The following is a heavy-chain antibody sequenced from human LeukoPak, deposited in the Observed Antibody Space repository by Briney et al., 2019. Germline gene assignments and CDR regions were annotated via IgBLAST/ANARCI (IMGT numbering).Heavy chain of an antibody. V-gene: IGHV4-39*07. J-gene: IGHJ3*02. CDR1: GGSISTSRYY. Sequence: SETLSLTCTVSGGSISTSRYYWGWIRQPPGKGLECIGSIYYSGSTYYNPSLKSRVAISVDTSKNQFSLKLSSVTAADTAVYYCARGPPDCSSTSCYAFDAFDIWGQGTMVTVSS. D-gene: IGHD2-2*01. CDR2: IYYSGST. CDR3: ARGPPDCSSTSCYAFDAFDI.